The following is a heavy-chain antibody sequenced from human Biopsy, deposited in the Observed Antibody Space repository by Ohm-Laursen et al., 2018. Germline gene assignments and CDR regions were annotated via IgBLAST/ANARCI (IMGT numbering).Heavy chain of an antibody. CDR2: VSTYNGNT. J-gene: IGHJ4*02. CDR1: GYIFTSFG. V-gene: IGHV1-18*01. CDR3: ARVREGGLLDY. D-gene: IGHD3-16*01. Sequence: ASVKVSCKGSGYIFTSFGVSWVRQAPGHGLEWMGWVSTYNGNTEYEQKFQGRVAMTTDTSANTAYMELRSLRSDDTAVYFCARVREGGLLDYWGQGILVTVSS.